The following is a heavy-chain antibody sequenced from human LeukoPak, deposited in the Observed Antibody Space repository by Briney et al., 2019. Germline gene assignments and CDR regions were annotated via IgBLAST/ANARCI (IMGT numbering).Heavy chain of an antibody. CDR3: ARDEGIAAAGPYFDY. V-gene: IGHV4-59*01. CDR1: GGSISSYY. Sequence: SETLSLTCTVSGGSISSYYWSWIRQPPGKGLEWIGYIYYSGSTNYNPSLKSRVTISVDTSKSQFSLKLSSVTAADTAVYYCARDEGIAAAGPYFDYWGQGTLVTVSS. D-gene: IGHD6-13*01. CDR2: IYYSGST. J-gene: IGHJ4*02.